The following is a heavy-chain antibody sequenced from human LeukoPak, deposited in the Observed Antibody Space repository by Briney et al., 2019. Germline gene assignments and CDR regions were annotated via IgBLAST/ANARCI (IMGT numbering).Heavy chain of an antibody. Sequence: ASVKVSCKASGYTFTNYDINWVRQATGQGHEWMGWMNPKSGNTGYAQKFQGRVTITRSTSISTAYMELSSLTSEDTAMYYCARVYGDVDYWGQGTLVTVSS. D-gene: IGHD4-17*01. CDR2: MNPKSGNT. CDR3: ARVYGDVDY. V-gene: IGHV1-8*03. J-gene: IGHJ4*02. CDR1: GYTFTNYD.